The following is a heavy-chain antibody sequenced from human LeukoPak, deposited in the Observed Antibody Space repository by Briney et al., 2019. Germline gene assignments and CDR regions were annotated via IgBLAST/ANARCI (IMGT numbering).Heavy chain of an antibody. CDR1: GGSFSGYY. Sequence: ASETLSLTCAVYGGSFSGYYWSWIRQPPGKGLEWIGEINHSGSTNYNPSLKSRVTISVDTSKNQFSLKLSSVTAADTAVYYCARRLGRKFGERFYYYHYMDVWGKGTTVTISS. CDR2: INHSGST. J-gene: IGHJ6*03. V-gene: IGHV4-34*01. CDR3: ARRLGRKFGERFYYYHYMDV. D-gene: IGHD3-10*01.